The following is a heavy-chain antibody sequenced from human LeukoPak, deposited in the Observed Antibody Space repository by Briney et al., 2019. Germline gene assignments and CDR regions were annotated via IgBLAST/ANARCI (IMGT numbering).Heavy chain of an antibody. CDR1: GGSISSYY. D-gene: IGHD6-19*01. CDR3: ARPEGSGWYDI. CDR2: ISYSGLT. V-gene: IGHV4-59*08. J-gene: IGHJ3*02. Sequence: PSETLSLTCTVSGGSISSYYWSWIRQPPGKGLEWIGHISYSGLTNYNHSLKSRVTISVDTSKNQFSLNLSSVTAADTAVYYCARPEGSGWYDIWGQRRMVTVSS.